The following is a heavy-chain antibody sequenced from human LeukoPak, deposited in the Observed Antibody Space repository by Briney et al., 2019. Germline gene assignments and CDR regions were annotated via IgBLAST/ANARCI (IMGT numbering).Heavy chain of an antibody. CDR3: ARDGWELLPPDY. J-gene: IGHJ4*02. CDR1: GYAFTSYG. V-gene: IGHV1-18*01. D-gene: IGHD1-26*01. CDR2: ISAYNGNT. Sequence: APVKVSCKASGYAFTSYGISWVRQAPGQGLEWMGWISAYNGNTNYAQKLQGRVTMTTDTSTSTAYMELRSLRSDDTAVYYCARDGWELLPPDYWGQGTLVTVSS.